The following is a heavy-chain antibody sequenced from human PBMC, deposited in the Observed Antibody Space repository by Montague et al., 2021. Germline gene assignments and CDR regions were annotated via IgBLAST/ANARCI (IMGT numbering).Heavy chain of an antibody. Sequence: SETLSLTCTVSSGSIFHAYWGWIRQPPGKGLEWMGSVSHGGRTYYNPSLKSRVTISVDTSNNHFSLKLSSVTAADTAMYYCARERDRYYYMDIWGKGTTITVSS. CDR1: SGSIFHAY. CDR3: ARERDRYYYMDI. V-gene: IGHV4-38-2*02. CDR2: VSHGGRT. J-gene: IGHJ6*03.